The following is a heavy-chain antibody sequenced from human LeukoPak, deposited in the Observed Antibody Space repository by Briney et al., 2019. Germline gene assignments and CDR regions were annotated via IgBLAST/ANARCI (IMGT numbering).Heavy chain of an antibody. CDR3: AREPFDP. CDR1: GYSISSGFY. Sequence: SETLSLTCAVSGYSISSGFYWGWIRQPPGKGLEWIGGIYHSGSTYYNPSLKSRVTISVDTSKSQFSLKLSSVTAADTAVYYCAREPFDPWGQGTLVTVSS. V-gene: IGHV4-38-2*02. CDR2: IYHSGST. J-gene: IGHJ5*02.